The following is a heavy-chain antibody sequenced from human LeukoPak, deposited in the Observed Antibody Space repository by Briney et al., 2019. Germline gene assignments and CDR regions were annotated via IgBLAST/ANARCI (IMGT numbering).Heavy chain of an antibody. CDR1: GDSVSSNSAA. D-gene: IGHD3-16*02. CDR2: TYYRSKWYN. V-gene: IGHV6-1*01. CDR3: AREPYDYVWGSYLFDY. J-gene: IGHJ4*02. Sequence: SQTLSLTCAISGDSVSSNSAAWNWLRQSPSRGLEWLGRTYYRSKWYNDYAVSVKSRITINPDTSKNQFSLQLNSVTPEDTAVYYCAREPYDYVWGSYLFDYWGQGTLVTVSS.